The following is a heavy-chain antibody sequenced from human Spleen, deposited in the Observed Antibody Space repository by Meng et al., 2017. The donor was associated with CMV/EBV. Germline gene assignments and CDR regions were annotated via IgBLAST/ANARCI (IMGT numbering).Heavy chain of an antibody. CDR1: GFTFSSYG. CDR3: AKPGGITIFGVVGSYGMDV. CDR2: IRYDRSNK. D-gene: IGHD3-3*01. V-gene: IGHV3-30*02. Sequence: GESLKISCAASGFTFSSYGMHWVRQAPGKGLEWVAFIRYDRSNKYYADSVKGRFTISRDNSKNTLYLQMNSLRAEDTAVYYCAKPGGITIFGVVGSYGMDVWGQGTTVTVSS. J-gene: IGHJ6*02.